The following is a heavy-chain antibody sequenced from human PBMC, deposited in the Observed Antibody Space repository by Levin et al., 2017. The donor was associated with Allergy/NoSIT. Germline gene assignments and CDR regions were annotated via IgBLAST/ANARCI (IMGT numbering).Heavy chain of an antibody. V-gene: IGHV1-18*01. CDR2: ISAYNGNT. Sequence: ASVKVSCKASGYTFTSYGFTWVRQAPGQGLEWMGWISAYNGNTNYAQKLQGRVTMSTDTSTGTAYMELRSLTSDDTAVYYCASRAVAGTGGWFDPWGQGTLVTVSS. J-gene: IGHJ5*02. D-gene: IGHD6-19*01. CDR1: GYTFTSYG. CDR3: ASRAVAGTGGWFDP.